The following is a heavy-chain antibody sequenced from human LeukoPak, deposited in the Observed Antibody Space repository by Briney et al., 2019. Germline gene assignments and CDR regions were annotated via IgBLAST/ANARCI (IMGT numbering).Heavy chain of an antibody. CDR1: GGSISSGGYS. CDR3: ARTVATDYFDY. V-gene: IGHV4-30-2*01. J-gene: IGHJ4*02. Sequence: PSETLSLTCAVSGGSISSGGYSWSWIRQPPGKGLEWIGYIYHSGSTYYNPSLKSRVTISVDRSKNQFSLKLTSVTAADTAVYYCARTVATDYFDYWGQGTLVTVSS. D-gene: IGHD5-12*01. CDR2: IYHSGST.